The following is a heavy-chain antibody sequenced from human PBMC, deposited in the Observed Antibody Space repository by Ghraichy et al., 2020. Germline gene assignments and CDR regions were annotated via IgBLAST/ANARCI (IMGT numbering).Heavy chain of an antibody. CDR2: INHSGST. CDR3: ARNMVDSSGYYNAPGY. Sequence: SETLSLTCAVYGGSFSGYYWSWIRQPPGKGLEWIGEINHSGSTNYNPSLKSRVTISVDTSKNQFSLKLSSVTAADTAVYYCARNMVDSSGYYNAPGYWGQGTLVTVSS. J-gene: IGHJ4*02. V-gene: IGHV4-34*01. CDR1: GGSFSGYY. D-gene: IGHD3-22*01.